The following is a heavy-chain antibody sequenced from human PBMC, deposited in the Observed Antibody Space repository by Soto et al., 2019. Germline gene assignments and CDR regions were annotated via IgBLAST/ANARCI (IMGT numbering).Heavy chain of an antibody. CDR2: MNTNSGNT. Sequence: QVQLVQSGAEVKKPGASVKVSCKASGYTFTSYDINWVRQATGQGLEWMGWMNTNSGNTGYAQKFQGRVTMTRNTSISTAYMELSSLRSEDTAVYYCARSVEWLASFDYWGQGTLVTVSS. CDR1: GYTFTSYD. CDR3: ARSVEWLASFDY. J-gene: IGHJ4*02. D-gene: IGHD6-19*01. V-gene: IGHV1-8*01.